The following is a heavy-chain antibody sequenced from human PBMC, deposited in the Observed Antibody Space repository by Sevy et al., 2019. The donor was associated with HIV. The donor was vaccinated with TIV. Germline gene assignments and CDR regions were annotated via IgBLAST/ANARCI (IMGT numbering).Heavy chain of an antibody. CDR3: AHETFGRFES. CDR2: IKADGSDK. Sequence: GGSLRLSCAASGFTFSANWMNWVRQAPGKGLEWVANIKADGSDKHYVDSVEGRFTISRDNAKNLLFLQMSSPRVEDTAVYYCAHETFGRFESWGQGTLVTVSS. J-gene: IGHJ4*02. D-gene: IGHD3-16*01. CDR1: GFTFSANW. V-gene: IGHV3-7*01.